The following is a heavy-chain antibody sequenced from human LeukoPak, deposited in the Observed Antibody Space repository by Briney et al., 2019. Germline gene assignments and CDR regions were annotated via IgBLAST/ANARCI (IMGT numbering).Heavy chain of an antibody. V-gene: IGHV3-53*01. J-gene: IGHJ3*02. CDR3: TRGISSGSAFDI. Sequence: PGGSLRLSCAASGFTVSSSHMSWVRQAPGKGLEWVSVMFSGGTPYYADSVKDRFTISRDNSKNTLFLQMSSLRAEDTAVYYCTRGISSGSAFDIWGQGTMVTVSS. CDR1: GFTVSSSH. CDR2: MFSGGTP. D-gene: IGHD6-19*01.